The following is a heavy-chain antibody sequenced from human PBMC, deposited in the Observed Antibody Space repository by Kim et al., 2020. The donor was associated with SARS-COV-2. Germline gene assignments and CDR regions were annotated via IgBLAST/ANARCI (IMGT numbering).Heavy chain of an antibody. D-gene: IGHD2-15*01. V-gene: IGHV4-39*01. CDR1: GGSISSSSYY. J-gene: IGHJ5*02. Sequence: SETLSLTCTVSGGSISSSSYYWGWIRQPPGKGLEWIGSIYYSGSTYYNPSLKSRVTISVDTSKNQFSLKLSSVTAADTAVYYCAREDCSGGSCYGGFDPWGQGTLVTVSS. CDR2: IYYSGST. CDR3: AREDCSGGSCYGGFDP.